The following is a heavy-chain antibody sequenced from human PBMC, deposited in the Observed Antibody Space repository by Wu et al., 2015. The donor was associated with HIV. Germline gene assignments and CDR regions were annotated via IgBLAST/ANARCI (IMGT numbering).Heavy chain of an antibody. CDR3: ARSYCGGDCYSGHDGAFDI. CDR1: GGTFSSYA. CDR2: IIPIFGTA. J-gene: IGHJ3*02. D-gene: IGHD2-21*02. Sequence: QVQLVQSGAEVKKPGSSVKVSCKASGGTFSSYAISWVRQAPGQGLEWMGGIIPIFGTANYAQKFQGRVTITTDESTSTAYMELSSLRSEDTAVYYCARSYCGGDCYSGHDGAFDIVGPRDNGHRLF. V-gene: IGHV1-69*05.